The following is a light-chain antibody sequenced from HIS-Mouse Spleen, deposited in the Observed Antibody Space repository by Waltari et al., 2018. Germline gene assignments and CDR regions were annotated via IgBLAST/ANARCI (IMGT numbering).Light chain of an antibody. CDR2: DDS. J-gene: IGLJ2*01. Sequence: SYVLTQPPSVSVAPGKTARITCGGTNIGSKSVNWYQQQPGQAPVLVVYDDSDRPSGIPERFSGSNSGNTATLTISRVEAGDEADYYCQVWDSSSDHVVFGGGTKLTVL. CDR3: QVWDSSSDHVV. CDR1: NIGSKS. V-gene: IGLV3-21*03.